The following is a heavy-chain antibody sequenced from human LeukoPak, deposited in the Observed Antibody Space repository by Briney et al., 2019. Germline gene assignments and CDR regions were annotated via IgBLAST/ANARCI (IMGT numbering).Heavy chain of an antibody. Sequence: ASVKVSCKASGGTFSSYAISWVRQAPGQGLEWMGGIIPIFGTANYAQKFQGRVTITTDESTSTAYMELSSLRSEDTAVYYCTTAPRRYSYGGGYWGQGTLVTVSS. CDR2: IIPIFGTA. CDR3: TTAPRRYSYGGGY. J-gene: IGHJ4*02. V-gene: IGHV1-69*05. D-gene: IGHD5-18*01. CDR1: GGTFSSYA.